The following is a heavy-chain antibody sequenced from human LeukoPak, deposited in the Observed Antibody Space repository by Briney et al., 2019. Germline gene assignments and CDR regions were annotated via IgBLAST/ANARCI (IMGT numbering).Heavy chain of an antibody. CDR1: GGSISSYY. CDR3: ARIGDSSGYQRWFDP. CDR2: IYYSGST. V-gene: IGHV4-59*01. J-gene: IGHJ5*02. D-gene: IGHD3-22*01. Sequence: SETLSLTCTVSGGSISSYYWSWIRQPPGKGLEWIGYIYYSGSTNYNPSLKSRVTISVDTSKNQFSLKLSSVTAADTAVYYCARIGDSSGYQRWFDPWGQGTPVTVSS.